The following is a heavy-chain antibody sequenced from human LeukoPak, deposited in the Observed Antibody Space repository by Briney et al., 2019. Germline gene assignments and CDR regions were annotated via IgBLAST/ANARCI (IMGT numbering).Heavy chain of an antibody. J-gene: IGHJ4*02. CDR1: GYTFTSYA. Sequence: GASVKVSCKASGYTFTSYAMHWVRQAPGQRLEWMGWINAGNGNTKYSQKFQGRVTITRDTSASTAYMELSSLRSEDTAVYYCARSLEVGSSSWYSFDYWGQGTLVTVSS. CDR3: ARSLEVGSSSWYSFDY. CDR2: INAGNGNT. D-gene: IGHD6-13*01. V-gene: IGHV1-3*01.